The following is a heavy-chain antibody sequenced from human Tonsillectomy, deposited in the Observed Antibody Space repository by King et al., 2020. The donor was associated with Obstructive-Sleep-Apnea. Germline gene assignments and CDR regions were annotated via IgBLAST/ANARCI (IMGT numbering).Heavy chain of an antibody. CDR2: ISYSGGT. Sequence: QLQESGPGLVKPSQTLSLTCTVSGGSISSGDYYWSWIRQPPGNGLEWIGDISYSGGTYYNPSLKRRVTMSLDTFKNQISLKLRSVTAADTAVYYCARDRGRGVSYYYGMDVWGQGTTVTVSS. CDR1: GGSISSGDYY. CDR3: ARDRGRGVSYYYGMDV. V-gene: IGHV4-30-4*01. D-gene: IGHD3-10*01. J-gene: IGHJ6*02.